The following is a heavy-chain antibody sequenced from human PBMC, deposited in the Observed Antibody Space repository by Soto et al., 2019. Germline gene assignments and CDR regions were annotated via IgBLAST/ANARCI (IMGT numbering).Heavy chain of an antibody. D-gene: IGHD3-3*01. CDR3: ARYYDFWSGNFDY. J-gene: IGHJ4*02. V-gene: IGHV4-39*01. CDR1: GGSISSSSYY. CDR2: IYYSGST. Sequence: SETLSVTCTVSGGSISSSSYYWGWIRQPPGKGLEWIGSIYYSGSTYYNPSLKSRVTISVDTSKNQFSLKLSSVTAADTAVYYCARYYDFWSGNFDYWGQGTLVTVSS.